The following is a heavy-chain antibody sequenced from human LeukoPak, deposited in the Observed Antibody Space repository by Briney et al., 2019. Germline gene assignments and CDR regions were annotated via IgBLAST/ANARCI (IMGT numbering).Heavy chain of an antibody. CDR2: ITTSGSDT. CDR3: ARVRAVAARPYYFDY. D-gene: IGHD6-6*01. V-gene: IGHV3-11*05. CDR1: GFTFSDYY. Sequence: GGSLRLSCAASGFTFSDYYMSWIRQAPGKGLEWVSYITTSGSDTNYPDSVKGRFTISRDNAKNSLYLQINSLRAEDTAVYYCARVRAVAARPYYFDYWGQGTLVTVSS. J-gene: IGHJ4*02.